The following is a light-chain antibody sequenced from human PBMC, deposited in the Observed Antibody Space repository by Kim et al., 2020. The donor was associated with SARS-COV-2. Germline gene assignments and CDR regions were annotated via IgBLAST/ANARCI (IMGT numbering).Light chain of an antibody. V-gene: IGKV3-20*01. Sequence: EIVLTQSPGTLSLSPGERATLSCRASQSVSSNYLAWYQQKPGQAPRLLIYGASSRATGIPDRFSGSGSGTDFTLTISRLEPEDFALYYCQQYGSSRWTFGQGTKVEIK. CDR3: QQYGSSRWT. J-gene: IGKJ1*01. CDR2: GAS. CDR1: QSVSSNY.